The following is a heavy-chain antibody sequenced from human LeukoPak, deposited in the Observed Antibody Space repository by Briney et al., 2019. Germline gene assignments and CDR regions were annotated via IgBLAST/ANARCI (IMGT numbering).Heavy chain of an antibody. D-gene: IGHD4-17*01. J-gene: IGHJ4*02. CDR1: GGSISSGGYS. V-gene: IGHV4-30-2*01. Sequence: SETLSLTCAVSGGSISSGGYSWSWIRQPPGKGLEWIGYIYHSGSTYYNPSLKSRVTISVDRSKNQFSLKLSSVTAADTAVYYCASLNFYGAIDYWGQGTLVTVSS. CDR3: ASLNFYGAIDY. CDR2: IYHSGST.